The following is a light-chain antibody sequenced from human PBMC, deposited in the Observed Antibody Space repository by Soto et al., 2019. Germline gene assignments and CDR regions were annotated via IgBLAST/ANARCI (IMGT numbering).Light chain of an antibody. Sequence: EIVMTQSPATLSVSPGERATLSCRASQSVSSNLAWYQQKPGQAPRLLIYAASTRATGIPARFSGSGSGTDFTLTIRSLEPEDFAIYYCQQRTNWPLTTFGHGTRLEIK. CDR1: QSVSSN. V-gene: IGKV3-15*01. CDR2: AAS. J-gene: IGKJ5*01. CDR3: QQRTNWPLTT.